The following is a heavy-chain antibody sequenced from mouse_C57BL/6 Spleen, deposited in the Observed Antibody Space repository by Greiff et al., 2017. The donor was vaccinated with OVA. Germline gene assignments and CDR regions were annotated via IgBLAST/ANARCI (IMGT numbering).Heavy chain of an antibody. CDR2: IHPNSGST. CDR3: ARGGYSNSGAYAMDY. D-gene: IGHD2-5*01. V-gene: IGHV1-64*01. CDR1: GYTFTSYW. J-gene: IGHJ4*01. Sequence: VQLQQPGAELVKPGASVKLSCKASGYTFTSYWMHWVKQRPGQGLEWIGMIHPNSGSTNYNEKFKSKATLTVDKSSSTAYMQLSSLTSEDSAVYYCARGGYSNSGAYAMDYWGQGTSVTVSS.